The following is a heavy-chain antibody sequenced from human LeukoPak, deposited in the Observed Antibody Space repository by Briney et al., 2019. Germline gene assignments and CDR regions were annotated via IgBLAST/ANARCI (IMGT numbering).Heavy chain of an antibody. V-gene: IGHV4-30-4*08. J-gene: IGHJ4*02. CDR1: GGSINSGDYY. Sequence: SQTLSLTCTVSGGSINSGDYYWSWIRQPPGKGLEWIGYIYYSGSTYYNPSLKSRVTISVDTSKNQFSLKLSSVTAADTAVYYCARRDGYNKFDYWGQGTLVTVSS. D-gene: IGHD5-24*01. CDR2: IYYSGST. CDR3: ARRDGYNKFDY.